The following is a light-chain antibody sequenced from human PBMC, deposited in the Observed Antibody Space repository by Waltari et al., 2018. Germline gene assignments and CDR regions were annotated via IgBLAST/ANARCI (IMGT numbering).Light chain of an antibody. Sequence: QSVLTQPPSVAAAPGQKVNNSRSERSSNIGHNYVSRYHQLPGTAPKLLIYENNKRPSGIPDRFSGSKSGTSATLGITGLQTGDEANYYCGTWDSSLSAWVFGGGTKLTVL. CDR1: SSNIGHNY. CDR2: ENN. CDR3: GTWDSSLSAWV. V-gene: IGLV1-51*02. J-gene: IGLJ3*02.